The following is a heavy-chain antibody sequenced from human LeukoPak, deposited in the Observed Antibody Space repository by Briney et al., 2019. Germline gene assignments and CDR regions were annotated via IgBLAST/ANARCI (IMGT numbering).Heavy chain of an antibody. Sequence: PSETLSLTCAVYGGSFSGYYWSWIRQPPGKGLEWIGYIYYSGSTYYNPSLKSRVTISVDTSKNQFSLKLSSVTAADTAVYYCARGLVGATNWGQGTLVTVSS. D-gene: IGHD1-26*01. CDR1: GGSFSGYY. CDR3: ARGLVGATN. V-gene: IGHV4-30-4*01. J-gene: IGHJ4*02. CDR2: IYYSGST.